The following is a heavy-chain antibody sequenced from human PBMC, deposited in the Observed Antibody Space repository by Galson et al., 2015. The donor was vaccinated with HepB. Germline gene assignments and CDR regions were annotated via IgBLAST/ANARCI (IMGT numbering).Heavy chain of an antibody. CDR3: ARGSHYEILNGNPPDY. J-gene: IGHJ4*02. Sequence: SVKVSCKASGYTFTRYAMNWVRQAPGQGLEWMGWINTNTGNPTYAQGFTGRFVLSLETSASTAYLQISSLKAEDTAVYYCARGSHYEILNGNPPDYWGQGTL. CDR1: GYTFTRYA. CDR2: INTNTGNP. V-gene: IGHV7-4-1*02. D-gene: IGHD3-9*01.